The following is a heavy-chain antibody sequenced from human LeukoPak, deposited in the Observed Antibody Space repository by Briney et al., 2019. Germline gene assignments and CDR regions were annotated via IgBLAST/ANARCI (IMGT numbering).Heavy chain of an antibody. CDR2: INPNSGGT. CDR1: GYTFTGYY. CDR3: ARDRPLYDITTADY. Sequence: GASVKVSCKASGYTFTGYYMHWVRQAPGQGLEWMGWINPNSGGTNYAQKFQGRVTMTRDTSISTAYMELSRLRSDGTAVYYCARDRPLYDITTADYWGQGTLVTVSS. D-gene: IGHD3-9*01. J-gene: IGHJ4*02. V-gene: IGHV1-2*02.